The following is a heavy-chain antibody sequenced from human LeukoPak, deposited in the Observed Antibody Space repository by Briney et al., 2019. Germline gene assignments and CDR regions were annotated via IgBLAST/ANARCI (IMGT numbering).Heavy chain of an antibody. J-gene: IGHJ5*02. V-gene: IGHV4-4*07. CDR2: IYTSGST. D-gene: IGHD6-13*01. CDR1: GGSISSYY. CDR3: ARGGSPPDCFDP. Sequence: SETLSLTCTLSGGSISSYYWSWIRQPAGKGLEWIGRIYTSGSTNYNPSLKSRVTMSVDTSKNQFSLKLSSVTAEDTAVYYCARGGSPPDCFDPWGQGTLVTLSS.